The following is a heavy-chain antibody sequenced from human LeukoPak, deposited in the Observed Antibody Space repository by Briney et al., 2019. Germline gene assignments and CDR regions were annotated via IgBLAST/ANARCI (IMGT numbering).Heavy chain of an antibody. V-gene: IGHV1-2*02. CDR1: GYTFTDYF. J-gene: IGHJ4*02. D-gene: IGHD4-17*01. Sequence: ASVQVSCKASGYTFTDYFIHWVRQAPGQGLEWMGWIRPNSGDTHYSQRFQGRVTMTRDTSVSTAHMELRSLRSDDTAIYYCARNYGHNSKYFDFWGQGTLVTVSS. CDR2: IRPNSGDT. CDR3: ARNYGHNSKYFDF.